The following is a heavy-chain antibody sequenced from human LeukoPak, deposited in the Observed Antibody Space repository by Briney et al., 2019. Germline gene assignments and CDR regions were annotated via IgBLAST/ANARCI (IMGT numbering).Heavy chain of an antibody. CDR2: IIPIFGTA. D-gene: IGHD3-10*01. V-gene: IGHV1-69*01. CDR1: GGTFSSYA. J-gene: IGHJ6*02. Sequence: SVKVSCKASGGTFSSYAISWVRQAPGQGLEWMGGIIPIFGTANYAQKFQGRVTITADESTSTAYMELSSLRSEDTAVYYCASMVWDNYYYYGMDVWGQGTTVTVSS. CDR3: ASMVWDNYYYYGMDV.